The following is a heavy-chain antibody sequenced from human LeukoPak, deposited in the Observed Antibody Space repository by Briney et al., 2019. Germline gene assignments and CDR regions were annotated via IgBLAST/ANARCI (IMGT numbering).Heavy chain of an antibody. V-gene: IGHV5-10-1*01. D-gene: IGHD2-15*01. J-gene: IGHJ4*02. CDR2: IDPSNSYT. Sequence: GESLKISCKGSGYSFTTYWISWVRQMPGKGLEWMGRIDPSNSYTNYSPSFQGHVTISTDKSISTAYLQWSNLKASDTAMYYCARGYCTGGSCLDDYWGQGTLVTVSS. CDR1: GYSFTTYW. CDR3: ARGYCTGGSCLDDY.